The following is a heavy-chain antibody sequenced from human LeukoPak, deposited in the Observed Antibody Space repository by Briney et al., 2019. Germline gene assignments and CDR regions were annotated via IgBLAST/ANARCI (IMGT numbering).Heavy chain of an antibody. CDR1: GFTFSSYW. Sequence: PGGSLRLSCAASGFTFSSYWMHWVRQAPGKGLVWVSRINSDGSSTSYADSVKGRFTISRDNAKNTVYLQMNSLRAEDTAVYYCARAYCGGDCYLPLHYYGMDVWGQGTTVTVSS. V-gene: IGHV3-74*01. CDR3: ARAYCGGDCYLPLHYYGMDV. D-gene: IGHD2-21*02. J-gene: IGHJ6*02. CDR2: INSDGSST.